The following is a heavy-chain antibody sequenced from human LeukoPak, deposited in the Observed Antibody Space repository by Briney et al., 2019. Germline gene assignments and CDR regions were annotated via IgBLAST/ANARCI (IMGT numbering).Heavy chain of an antibody. D-gene: IGHD2-21*01. Sequence: GGSLRLSCAASGFTFSDYYMSWIRQAPGKGLEWVSYISNSARTIYYADSVKGRFTISRDNAKNPLYLQMNSLRAEDTAVYYCARLFPSYGMDVWGQGTTVTVSS. J-gene: IGHJ6*02. CDR1: GFTFSDYY. V-gene: IGHV3-11*01. CDR2: ISNSARTI. CDR3: ARLFPSYGMDV.